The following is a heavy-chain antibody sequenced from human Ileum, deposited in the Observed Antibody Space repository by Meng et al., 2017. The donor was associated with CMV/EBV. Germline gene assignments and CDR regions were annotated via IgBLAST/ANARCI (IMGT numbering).Heavy chain of an antibody. D-gene: IGHD6-13*01. V-gene: IGHV3-23*01. CDR2: ISGSGGST. J-gene: IGHJ4*02. CDR3: ATGRSPGIAAASDF. Sequence: ASGFTFSGSGMIWVRQAPGEGLEWVSAISGSGGSTYCADSVKGRFTISRDNSKNTLYLQMNSLRAEDTAVYYCATGRSPGIAAASDFWGLGTLVTVSS. CDR1: GFTFSGSG.